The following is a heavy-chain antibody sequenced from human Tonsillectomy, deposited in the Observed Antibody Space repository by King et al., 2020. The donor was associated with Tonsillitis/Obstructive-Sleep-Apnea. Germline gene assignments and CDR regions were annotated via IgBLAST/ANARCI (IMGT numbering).Heavy chain of an antibody. Sequence: QLVQSGPEVQKPGTSVKVSCKASGFIFNTSAVQWVRQARGQPLEWIGWIVVGSGYTNYAQKFQERVIITRDMSTITAYRELSSLRSEDTAVYYCAADGRGTTMAYYYYYRMDVWGKGTTVTVSS. CDR1: GFIFNTSA. D-gene: IGHD1-1*01. CDR3: AADGRGTTMAYYYYYRMDV. J-gene: IGHJ6*04. V-gene: IGHV1-58*01. CDR2: IVVGSGYT.